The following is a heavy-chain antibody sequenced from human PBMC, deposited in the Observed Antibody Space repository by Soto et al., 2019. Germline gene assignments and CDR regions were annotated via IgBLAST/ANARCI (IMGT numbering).Heavy chain of an antibody. CDR1: GFSLSNSGVG. D-gene: IGHD3-10*01. CDR3: AHTGSGSGSPYYFDY. J-gene: IGHJ4*02. V-gene: IGHV2-5*02. Sequence: QITLKESGPTLVKPTQTLTLTCTFSGFSLSNSGVGVGWIRQPPGKALEWLALIYWDDDKRYSPSLKSRLTITKVTSKKQVVLTMTNIDTVDTATYYCAHTGSGSGSPYYFDYWGQEPLGTVSS. CDR2: IYWDDDK.